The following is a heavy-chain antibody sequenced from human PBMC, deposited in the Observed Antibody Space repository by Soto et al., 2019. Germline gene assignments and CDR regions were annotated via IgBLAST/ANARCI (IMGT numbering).Heavy chain of an antibody. V-gene: IGHV3-23*01. J-gene: IGHJ4*02. D-gene: IGHD4-17*01. CDR2: ISGRGACT. CDR1: GFTFSNCA. CDR3: ANAPTRMTTVLDN. Sequence: EVQLLESGGGLLQPGESLRRSCAASGFTFSNCAMNWFRQAPGKGLEWVSTISGRGACTYYADSVQGRFTSSRDNSRNTLYLQMNSLRVDDTAIYYCANAPTRMTTVLDNWGQGTLDTVSS.